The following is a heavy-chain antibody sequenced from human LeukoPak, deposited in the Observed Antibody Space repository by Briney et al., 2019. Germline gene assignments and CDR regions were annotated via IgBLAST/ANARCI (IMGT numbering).Heavy chain of an antibody. CDR2: IYYSGST. CDR3: ARHLAYSGSLASYYFDY. CDR1: GGSISSSSYY. Sequence: SETLSLTCTVSGGSISSSSYYWGWIRQPPGKGLEWIGSIYYSGSTNYNPSLKSRVTISVDTSKNQFSLKLSSVTAADTAVYYCARHLAYSGSLASYYFDYWGQGTLVTVSS. V-gene: IGHV4-39*01. D-gene: IGHD1-26*01. J-gene: IGHJ4*02.